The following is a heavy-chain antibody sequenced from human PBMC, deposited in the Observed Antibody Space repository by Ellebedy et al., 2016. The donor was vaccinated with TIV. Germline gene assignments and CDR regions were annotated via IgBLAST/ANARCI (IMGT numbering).Heavy chain of an antibody. CDR1: GHIFTKNY. CDR3: ASGEYRDSMGD. CDR2: MDPRSVAT. Sequence: ASVKVSCXASGHIFTKNYIYWMRQAPGQGLEWVGWMDPRSVATNYAQKFQDRVTMSRDTSITTAYMELSGLRSDDTAVYYCASGEYRDSMGDWGQGTLLIVSS. V-gene: IGHV1-2*02. D-gene: IGHD2/OR15-2a*01. J-gene: IGHJ4*02.